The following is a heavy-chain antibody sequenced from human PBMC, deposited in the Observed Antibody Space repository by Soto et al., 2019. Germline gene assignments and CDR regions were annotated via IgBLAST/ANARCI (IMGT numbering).Heavy chain of an antibody. J-gene: IGHJ4*02. Sequence: GGSLRHSCAASGFSFGSYGMTWVRQAPGKGLEWVSGISASGRATDYADSVKGRFTISRDNSKKTVYLQMNSLRAEDTALYYCAKFYGSGSYDSWGQGTLVTVSS. CDR3: AKFYGSGSYDS. CDR2: ISASGRAT. CDR1: GFSFGSYG. V-gene: IGHV3-23*01. D-gene: IGHD3-10*01.